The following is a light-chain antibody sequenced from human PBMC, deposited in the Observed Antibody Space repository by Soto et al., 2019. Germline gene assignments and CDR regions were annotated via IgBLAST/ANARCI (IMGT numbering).Light chain of an antibody. Sequence: QSVLTQPRSVSGSPGQSVTISCTGTSSDVGGYNYVSWYQQHPGKAPKLMIYDVSKRPSGVPDRFSGSKSGNTASLTISGLQAEDEADYYCCSYAGSSNYVSGTGTKVTV. V-gene: IGLV2-11*01. CDR3: CSYAGSSNYV. J-gene: IGLJ1*01. CDR1: SSDVGGYNY. CDR2: DVS.